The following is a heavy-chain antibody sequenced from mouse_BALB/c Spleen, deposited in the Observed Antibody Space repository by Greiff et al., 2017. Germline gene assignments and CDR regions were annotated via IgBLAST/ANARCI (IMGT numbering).Heavy chain of an antibody. D-gene: IGHD1-1*01. V-gene: IGHV7-3*02. CDR3: ARDALYAGSSYWFAY. CDR2: IRNKANGDTT. J-gene: IGHJ3*01. Sequence: EVKLMESGGGLVQPGGSLRLSCATSGFTFTDYYMSWVRQPPGKALEWLGFIRNKANGDTTEYSASVKGRFTISRDNSQSILYLQMNTLRAEDSATYYCARDALYAGSSYWFAYWGQGTLVTVSA. CDR1: GFTFTDYY.